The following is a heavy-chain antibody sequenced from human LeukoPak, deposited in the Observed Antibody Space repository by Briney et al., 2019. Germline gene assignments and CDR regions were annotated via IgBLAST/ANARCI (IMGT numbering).Heavy chain of an antibody. D-gene: IGHD3-3*01. J-gene: IGHJ4*02. CDR3: ARVRSTIFGVAQMYYFDY. CDR2: MNPNSGNT. V-gene: IGHV1-8*01. CDR1: GYTFSSYG. Sequence: GASVKVSCKASGYTFSSYGINWVRQATGQGLEWMGWMNPNSGNTGYAQKFQGRVTMTRNTSISTGYMELGSLRSEDTAVYYCARVRSTIFGVAQMYYFDYWGQGTLVTVSS.